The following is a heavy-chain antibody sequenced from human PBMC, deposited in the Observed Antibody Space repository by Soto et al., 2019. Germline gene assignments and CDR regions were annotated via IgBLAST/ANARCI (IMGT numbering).Heavy chain of an antibody. D-gene: IGHD3-3*01. Sequence: GGSLRLSCVASGFTFENYAMSWVRQAPGKGLEWVSAISGSGGTTYYSDSVKGRFTISRDNSKNTVYLQMNDLRVEDAAEYFCAKDSWAIFGVPAGEYYGMDVWGQGTTVTVSS. J-gene: IGHJ6*02. CDR3: AKDSWAIFGVPAGEYYGMDV. CDR1: GFTFENYA. CDR2: ISGSGGTT. V-gene: IGHV3-23*01.